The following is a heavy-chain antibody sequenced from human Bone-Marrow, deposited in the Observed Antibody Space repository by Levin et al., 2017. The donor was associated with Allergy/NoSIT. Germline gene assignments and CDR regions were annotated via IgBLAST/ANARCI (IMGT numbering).Heavy chain of an antibody. V-gene: IGHV1-2*06. Sequence: VASVKVSCKASGYSFTGFYIHWVRQAPGLGLEWMGRINPNSGLTNFAQKFQGRVAMTKDASISTAYMELTSLTSDDTAVYFCARAKTYGDYFYYYSMDVWGQGTTVTVSS. CDR2: INPNSGLT. CDR3: ARAKTYGDYFYYYSMDV. D-gene: IGHD2-21*01. CDR1: GYSFTGFY. J-gene: IGHJ6*02.